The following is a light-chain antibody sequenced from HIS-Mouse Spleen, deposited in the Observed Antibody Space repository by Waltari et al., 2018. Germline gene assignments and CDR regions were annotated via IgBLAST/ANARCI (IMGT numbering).Light chain of an antibody. CDR1: KLGDKY. V-gene: IGLV3-1*01. CDR3: QAWDSSPAV. CDR2: QDS. Sequence: SYELTQPPSVSVSPGQTASITCSGDKLGDKYACWYQQKPGQSPGLVIYQDSKRPSGIPERFSGSNSGNTATLTISGTQAMDEADYYCQAWDSSPAVFGGGTKLTVL. J-gene: IGLJ2*01.